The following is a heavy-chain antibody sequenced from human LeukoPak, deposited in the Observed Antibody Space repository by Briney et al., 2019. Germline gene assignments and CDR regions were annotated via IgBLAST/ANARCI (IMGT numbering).Heavy chain of an antibody. D-gene: IGHD3-10*01. V-gene: IGHV3-74*01. J-gene: IGHJ4*02. CDR1: AFTFSSYW. CDR2: INSDGSST. CDR3: ARGPFGRSWFWELLDVDY. Sequence: PGGSLRLSCAASAFTFSSYWMHWVRQAPGKGLVWVSRINSDGSSTSYADSVKGRFTISRDNAKNTLYLQMNSLRAEDTAVYYCARGPFGRSWFWELLDVDYCGQGILVTVSS.